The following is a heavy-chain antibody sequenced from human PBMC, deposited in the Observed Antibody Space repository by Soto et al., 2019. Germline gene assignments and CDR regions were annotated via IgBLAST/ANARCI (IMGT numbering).Heavy chain of an antibody. V-gene: IGHV3-15*07. D-gene: IGHD3-22*01. CDR2: VKSGTDGGTT. CDR3: TTDYYDSSGYTF. Sequence: GGSLRLSCAASGFTFTNAWMNWVRQAPGKGLEWVGRVKSGTDGGTTDYAAPVKGRFSISRDDSKTTLYLQMNSLKTEDTAVYFCTTDYYDSSGYTFWGQGTLVTVS. J-gene: IGHJ4*01. CDR1: GFTFTNAW.